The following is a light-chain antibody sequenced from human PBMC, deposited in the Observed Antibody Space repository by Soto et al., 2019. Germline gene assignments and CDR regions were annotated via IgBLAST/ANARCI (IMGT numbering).Light chain of an antibody. V-gene: IGLV2-14*01. Sequence: QSALTQPASVSGSPGQSITFSCTGTSNDIGGYNYVSWYQQHTGKAPKLMIFDGSNRPSGVSYRFDSSKSGNTASLTTSELQAEDEADYYCSSNTSSSPLLFGGGTKLTV. CDR1: SNDIGGYNY. CDR3: SSNTSSSPLL. CDR2: DGS. J-gene: IGLJ2*01.